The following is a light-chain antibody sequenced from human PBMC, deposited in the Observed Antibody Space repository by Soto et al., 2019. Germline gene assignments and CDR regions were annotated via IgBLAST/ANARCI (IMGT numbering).Light chain of an antibody. Sequence: QSALTQPASVSGSPGQSITISCTGTSSDVGGYNYVSWFQQEPGKAPKLMIHDVSNRPSGVSDRFSGSKSGNTASLTISGLQAEDEADYYCRSYTSSHTNVFGTGTKVTVL. CDR2: DVS. V-gene: IGLV2-14*03. CDR3: RSYTSSHTNV. CDR1: SSDVGGYNY. J-gene: IGLJ1*01.